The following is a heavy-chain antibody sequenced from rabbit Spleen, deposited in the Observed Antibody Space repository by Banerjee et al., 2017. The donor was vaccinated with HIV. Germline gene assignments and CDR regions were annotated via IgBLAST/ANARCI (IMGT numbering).Heavy chain of an antibody. Sequence: QSLEESGGDLVKPGASLTLTCTASGFSFSSSYYMCWVRQAPGKGLEWIACIYGGSSGSTAYASWAKGRFTISKTSSTTVTLQMTSLTAADTATYFCVRDQAGDADYGPYYLNLWGPGTLVTVS. D-gene: IGHD2-1*01. CDR3: VRDQAGDADYGPYYLNL. CDR2: IYGGSSGST. J-gene: IGHJ4*01. CDR1: GFSFSSSYY. V-gene: IGHV1S40*01.